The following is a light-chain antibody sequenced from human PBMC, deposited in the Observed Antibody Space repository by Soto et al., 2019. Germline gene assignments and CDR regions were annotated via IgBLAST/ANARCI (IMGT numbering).Light chain of an antibody. Sequence: QSVLTQPRSVSGSPGQSVTISCTGTSSDVGGYNYVSWYQQHPGKAPKLMIYDVSKRPSGVPDPFSGSKSGNTASLTISGLQAEDEADYYCCSYAGSYFYVFGTGTKVTVL. CDR1: SSDVGGYNY. J-gene: IGLJ1*01. V-gene: IGLV2-11*01. CDR2: DVS. CDR3: CSYAGSYFYV.